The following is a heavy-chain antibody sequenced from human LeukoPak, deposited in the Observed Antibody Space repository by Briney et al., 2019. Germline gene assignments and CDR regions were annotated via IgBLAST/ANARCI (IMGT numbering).Heavy chain of an antibody. V-gene: IGHV3-53*01. CDR3: AKDILYYYDSSADDWIDY. Sequence: PGGSLRLSCAASGFTVSSNYMSWVRQAPGKGLEWVSVIYSGGSTYYADSVKGRFTISRDNSKNTLYLQMNSLRAEDTAVYYCAKDILYYYDSSADDWIDYWGQGTLVTVSS. J-gene: IGHJ4*02. D-gene: IGHD3-22*01. CDR2: IYSGGST. CDR1: GFTVSSNY.